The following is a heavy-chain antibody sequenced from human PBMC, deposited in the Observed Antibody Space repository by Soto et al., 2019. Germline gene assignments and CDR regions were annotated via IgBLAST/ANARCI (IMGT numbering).Heavy chain of an antibody. J-gene: IGHJ5*02. CDR1: GGSISSGGYY. CDR2: IYYSGST. D-gene: IGHD3-10*01. Sequence: SETLSLTCTVSGGSISSGGYYWSWIRQHPGKGLEWIGYIYYSGSTYYNPSLKSRVTISVDTSKNQFSLKLSSVTAADTAVYYCARDYYGSGIGGHWFAPWGQGTLVTVAS. V-gene: IGHV4-31*03. CDR3: ARDYYGSGIGGHWFAP.